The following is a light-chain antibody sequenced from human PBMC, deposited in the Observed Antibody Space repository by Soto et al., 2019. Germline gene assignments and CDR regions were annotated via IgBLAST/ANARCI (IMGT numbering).Light chain of an antibody. J-gene: IGKJ1*01. CDR2: GAS. Sequence: EIVLTQSPGTLSLSPGERATLSCRASQSVSSSYLAWYQQKPGQAPRRLIFGASIRATGIPDRFSGSGSGTDFTLTISGLEPEDFAVYYCKQYGSSPSTFGQGTKVDIK. CDR1: QSVSSSY. CDR3: KQYGSSPST. V-gene: IGKV3-20*01.